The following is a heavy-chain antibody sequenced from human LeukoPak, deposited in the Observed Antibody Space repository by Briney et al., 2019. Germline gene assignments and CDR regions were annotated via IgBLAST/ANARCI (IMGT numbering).Heavy chain of an antibody. Sequence: PGTLYLTSAVSVGSPRSNSSYGGWTRKSPGKGLEWIGSIYYSGITYYSPSLKSRVTISVDTSKIQFSLKLSSVTAADTAVYYCARHHYCLGGTCSFDPWGQGTLVTVSS. V-gene: IGHV4-39*01. CDR3: ARHHYCLGGTCSFDP. CDR1: VGSPRSNSSY. CDR2: IYYSGIT. D-gene: IGHD2-15*01. J-gene: IGHJ5*02.